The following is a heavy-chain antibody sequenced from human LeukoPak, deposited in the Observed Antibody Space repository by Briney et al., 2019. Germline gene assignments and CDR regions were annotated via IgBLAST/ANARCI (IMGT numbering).Heavy chain of an antibody. CDR2: IYYSGST. CDR3: ARSIRGYSSGWYYFDY. Sequence: SETLSLTCAVSGGSISSSTYYWGWIRQPPGKGLEWIGSIYYSGSTYYNPSLKSRVTISVDTSKNQFSVKLSSVTAADTAVYYCARSIRGYSSGWYYFDYWGQGTLITVSS. V-gene: IGHV4-39*07. J-gene: IGHJ4*02. CDR1: GGSISSSTYY. D-gene: IGHD6-19*01.